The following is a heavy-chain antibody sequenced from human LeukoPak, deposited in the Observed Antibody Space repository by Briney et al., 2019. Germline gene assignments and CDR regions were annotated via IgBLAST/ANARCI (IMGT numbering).Heavy chain of an antibody. Sequence: SETLSLTCTVSGGSISSSSYYWGWIRQPPGKGLEWIGSIYYSGSTYYNPSLKSRVTISVDTSKNQFSLKLSSVTAADTAVYYCARHFWYYDSSGYYYYYYGMDVWGQGTTVTVSS. CDR1: GGSISSSSYY. V-gene: IGHV4-39*01. CDR2: IYYSGST. CDR3: ARHFWYYDSSGYYYYYYGMDV. D-gene: IGHD3-22*01. J-gene: IGHJ6*02.